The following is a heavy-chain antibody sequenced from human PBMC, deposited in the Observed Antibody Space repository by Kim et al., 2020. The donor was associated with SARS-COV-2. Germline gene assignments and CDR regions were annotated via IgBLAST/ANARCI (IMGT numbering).Heavy chain of an antibody. V-gene: IGHV3-7*01. D-gene: IGHD3-16*01. Sequence: GGSLRLSCVGSGFKFSDYWLTWARQAPGKGLEWLANMKGNGYEKHYADSVKGRFTISRDNAQNSLFLQMNSLRVEDTALYYCAREGGAHVEGAYWGQGTL. CDR2: MKGNGYEK. J-gene: IGHJ4*02. CDR1: GFKFSDYW. CDR3: AREGGAHVEGAY.